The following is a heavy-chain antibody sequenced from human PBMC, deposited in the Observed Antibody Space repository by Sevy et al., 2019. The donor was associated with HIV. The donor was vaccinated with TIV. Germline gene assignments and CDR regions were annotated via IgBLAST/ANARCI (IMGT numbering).Heavy chain of an antibody. Sequence: GGSLRLSCAASGFTVSNYAMSWVRQTPGKGLEWVSAISGSAHRTYYTDSVKGRFTISRDNSKNMLFLQMNSLRAEDTAVYYCVKEVSEYSYSDYWGQGTLVTVSS. J-gene: IGHJ4*02. V-gene: IGHV3-23*01. CDR2: ISGSAHRT. CDR1: GFTVSNYA. D-gene: IGHD5-18*01. CDR3: VKEVSEYSYSDY.